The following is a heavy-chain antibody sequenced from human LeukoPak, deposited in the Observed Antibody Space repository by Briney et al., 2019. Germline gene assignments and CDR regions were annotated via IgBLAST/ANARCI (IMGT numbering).Heavy chain of an antibody. Sequence: GGSLRLSCAASGFTFSSYGMHWVRQAPGKGLEWVAFIRYDGSNKYYADSVKGRFTISRDNSKNTLYLQMNSLRAEDTAVYYCAKEGGLLWDYFDYWSQGTLVTVSS. J-gene: IGHJ4*02. V-gene: IGHV3-30*02. CDR2: IRYDGSNK. CDR1: GFTFSSYG. CDR3: AKEGGLLWDYFDY. D-gene: IGHD3-16*01.